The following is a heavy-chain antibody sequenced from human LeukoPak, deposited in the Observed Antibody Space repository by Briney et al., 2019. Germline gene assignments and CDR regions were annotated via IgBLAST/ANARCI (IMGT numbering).Heavy chain of an antibody. J-gene: IGHJ4*02. CDR3: AQIYSTVITADY. Sequence: PGGSLRLSCAASGFTFSSYWMQWVRQAPGKGLVWVSRINSDGSSTSYADSVKGRFTISRDNAKNTLYLQMNSLRAEDTAVYYCAQIYSTVITADYWGQGTLVTVSS. CDR1: GFTFSSYW. CDR2: INSDGSST. V-gene: IGHV3-74*01. D-gene: IGHD4-17*01.